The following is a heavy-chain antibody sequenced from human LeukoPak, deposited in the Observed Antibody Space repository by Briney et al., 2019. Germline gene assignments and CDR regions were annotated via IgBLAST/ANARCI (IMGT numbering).Heavy chain of an antibody. CDR2: IYYSGYT. Sequence: SETLSLTCTVSGGSISTYYWSWFRQPPGKGLEWIGYIYYSGYTNYIPSLKSRVTISLDTSKNQFSLSLSSVTAADTAVYYCARGNLVATLYFDYWGQGALVAVSS. CDR1: GGSISTYY. D-gene: IGHD5-12*01. V-gene: IGHV4-59*01. J-gene: IGHJ4*02. CDR3: ARGNLVATLYFDY.